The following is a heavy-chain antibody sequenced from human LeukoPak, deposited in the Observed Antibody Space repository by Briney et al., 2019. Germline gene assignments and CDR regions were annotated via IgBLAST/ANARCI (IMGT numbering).Heavy chain of an antibody. J-gene: IGHJ6*02. CDR1: GFTFSSYW. CDR2: IKQDGSEK. V-gene: IGHV3-7*01. CDR3: ARAGEYQLLYYYYYGMDV. D-gene: IGHD2-2*02. Sequence: GGFLRLSCAASGFTFSSYWMSWVRQAPGKGLEWVANIKQDGSEKYYVDSVKGRFTISRDNAKNSLSLQMNSLRAEDTAVYYCARAGEYQLLYYYYYGMDVWGQGTTVTVSS.